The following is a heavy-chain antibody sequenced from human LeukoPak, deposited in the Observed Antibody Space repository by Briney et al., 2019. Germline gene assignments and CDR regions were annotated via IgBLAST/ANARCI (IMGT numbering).Heavy chain of an antibody. CDR3: AKTAVTGKVAGSDC. CDR1: GFTLSSYA. D-gene: IGHD6-19*01. J-gene: IGHJ4*02. V-gene: IGHV3-23*01. Sequence: GGSLRLSCAASGFTLSSYAMSWVRQAPGKGLEWVSSISDSGGTTYYADSGKGRFSISRDNSKNTLYLQMSSLRADDTAVYYCAKTAVTGKVAGSDCWGQGTLVTVSS. CDR2: ISDSGGTT.